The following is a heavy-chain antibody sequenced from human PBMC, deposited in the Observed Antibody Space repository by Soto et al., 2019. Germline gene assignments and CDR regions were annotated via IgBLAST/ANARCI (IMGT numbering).Heavy chain of an antibody. J-gene: IGHJ1*01. Sequence: GGSLRLSCAASGFTFSSYALSWVRQDPGKGLEWVSCIGGSGANTYYADSVKGRFTISRDNSKNTLYLQMNSLRAEDTAVYYCAKDSTTVVAYEYFQHWGQGTLVTVSS. D-gene: IGHD4-17*01. CDR2: IGGSGANT. CDR3: AKDSTTVVAYEYFQH. V-gene: IGHV3-23*01. CDR1: GFTFSSYA.